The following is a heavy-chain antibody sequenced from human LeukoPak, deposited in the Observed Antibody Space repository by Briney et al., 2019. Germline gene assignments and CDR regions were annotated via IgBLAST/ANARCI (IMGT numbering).Heavy chain of an antibody. CDR3: AKDLRGSYCTSYFDY. Sequence: GGSLRLSCAASGFTFSSYAMSWVRQAPGKGLEWVSGISGSGGSTYYADFVKGRFTISRDNSKNTLDLQMNSLRAEDTAVYYCAKDLRGSYCTSYFDYWGQGTLVTVSS. J-gene: IGHJ4*02. CDR1: GFTFSSYA. D-gene: IGHD1-26*01. V-gene: IGHV3-23*01. CDR2: ISGSGGST.